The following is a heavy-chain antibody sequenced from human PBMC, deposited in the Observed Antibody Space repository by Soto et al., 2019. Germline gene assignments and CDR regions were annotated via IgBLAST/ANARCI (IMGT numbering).Heavy chain of an antibody. V-gene: IGHV4-31*03. D-gene: IGHD7-27*01. J-gene: IGHJ4*03. CDR3: ARDTGLAPTVWGY. CDR2: VYHSGST. Sequence: QVQLQESGPGLVKPSQTLSLTCSVSGDSIRGGGHYWNWIRQFPGKGLEWIGYVYHSGSTHYNPSPRWRLTISIDTSKNQFSLRLISVTAADTALYYCARDTGLAPTVWGYWGHGTQVTVSS. CDR1: GDSIRGGGHY.